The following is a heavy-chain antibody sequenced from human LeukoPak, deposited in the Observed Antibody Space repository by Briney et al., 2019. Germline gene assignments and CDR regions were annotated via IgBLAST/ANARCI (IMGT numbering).Heavy chain of an antibody. CDR3: ARDLIVAKRRFGELLPAPPGY. J-gene: IGHJ4*02. Sequence: SETLSLTCAVYGGSFSGYYWSWIHQPPGKGLEWIGEINHSGSTNYNPSLKSRVTISVDTSKNQFSLKLSSVTAADTAVYYCARDLIVAKRRFGELLPAPPGYWGQGTLVTVSS. CDR1: GGSFSGYY. D-gene: IGHD3-10*01. CDR2: INHSGST. V-gene: IGHV4-34*01.